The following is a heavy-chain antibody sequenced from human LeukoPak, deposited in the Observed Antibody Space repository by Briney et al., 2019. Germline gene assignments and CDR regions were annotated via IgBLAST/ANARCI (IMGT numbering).Heavy chain of an antibody. Sequence: GGSLRLSCAASGFDFTIFTMGWVRQAPGKGLEWVSSISSGSSYMYQADSVKGRFTISRDNAKNSLFLQVNSLGVDDTAVYYCVREGYCSSANCRFDYWGQGTLVTVSS. D-gene: IGHD2-2*01. CDR1: GFDFTIFT. V-gene: IGHV3-21*01. CDR3: VREGYCSSANCRFDY. J-gene: IGHJ4*02. CDR2: ISSGSSYM.